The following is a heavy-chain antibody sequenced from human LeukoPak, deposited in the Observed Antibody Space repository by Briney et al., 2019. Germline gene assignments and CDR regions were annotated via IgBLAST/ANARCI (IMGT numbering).Heavy chain of an antibody. V-gene: IGHV1-2*02. CDR3: ARVSLRGYDGDY. D-gene: IGHD5-18*01. CDR2: INPKSGGT. CDR1: GYSFNDYY. J-gene: IGHJ4*02. Sequence: VASVKVSCKASGYSFNDYYIYWVRQAPGQGLEWMGGINPKSGGTKYAQNFQGRVTMTRDTSISTAHMELSRLRSDDTAVYYCARVSLRGYDGDYWGQGTLVTVSP.